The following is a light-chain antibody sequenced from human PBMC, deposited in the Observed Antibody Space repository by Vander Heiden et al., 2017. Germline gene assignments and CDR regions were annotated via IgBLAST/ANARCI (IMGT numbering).Light chain of an antibody. V-gene: IGLV2-14*01. J-gene: IGLJ3*02. CDR1: SSDIGLFNY. Sequence: QSALTQPASVSGSPGQSIPISCTGTSSDIGLFNYVSWYRHHPGEAPKLLISEVTNRPSGVSNRFSGSKSGNTASLTISGLQAEDEADYYCSSYTNTNTWVFGGGTKLTVL. CDR3: SSYTNTNTWV. CDR2: EVT.